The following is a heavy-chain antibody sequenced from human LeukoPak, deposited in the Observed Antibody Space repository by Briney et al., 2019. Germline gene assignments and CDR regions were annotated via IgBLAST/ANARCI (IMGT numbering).Heavy chain of an antibody. CDR2: ISSSSSYI. CDR3: ARGGEPKNDY. J-gene: IGHJ4*02. Sequence: PGGSLRLSCAASGFTFSSYAMSWVRQAPGKGLEWVSSISSSSSYIYYADSVKGRFTISRDNAKNSLYLQMNSLRAEDTAVYYCARGGEPKNDYWGQGTLVTVSS. D-gene: IGHD3-10*01. CDR1: GFTFSSYA. V-gene: IGHV3-21*01.